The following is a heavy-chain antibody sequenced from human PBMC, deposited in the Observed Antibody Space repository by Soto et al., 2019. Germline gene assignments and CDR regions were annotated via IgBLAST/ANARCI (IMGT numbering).Heavy chain of an antibody. CDR1: GFTFSSYA. CDR2: ISSNGGST. D-gene: IGHD2-15*01. V-gene: IGHV3-64*01. Sequence: PGGSVGLSCAAFGFTFSSYAMHWVRQAPGKGLEYVSSISSNGGSTYYANSVKGRFTISRDNSKNTLYLQMGSLRAEDMAVYYCARGGCSGGSCYSRLNAFDIWGQGTMVTVSS. CDR3: ARGGCSGGSCYSRLNAFDI. J-gene: IGHJ3*02.